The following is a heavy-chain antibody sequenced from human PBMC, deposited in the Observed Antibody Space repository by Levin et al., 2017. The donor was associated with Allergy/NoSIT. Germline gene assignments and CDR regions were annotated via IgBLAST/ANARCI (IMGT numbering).Heavy chain of an antibody. Sequence: PGGSLRLSCKASGYTFTSYDINWVRQATGQGLEWMGWMNPNSGNTGYAQKFQGRVTMTRNTSISTAYMELSSLRSEDTAVYYCAGVATINYYYYGMDVWGQGTTVTVSS. D-gene: IGHD5-12*01. CDR1: GYTFTSYD. CDR3: AGVATINYYYYGMDV. J-gene: IGHJ6*02. CDR2: MNPNSGNT. V-gene: IGHV1-8*01.